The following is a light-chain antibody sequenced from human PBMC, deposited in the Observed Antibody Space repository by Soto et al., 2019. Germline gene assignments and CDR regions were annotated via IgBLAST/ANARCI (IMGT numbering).Light chain of an antibody. Sequence: DIQLTQSPSFLSASVGARVTITCRASQGIRSYLAWYQQKPGKAPKLLIYAASTLQSGVPSRFSGSGSGTEFTLTASSLQPEDFATYYCQQLNSYPITFGQGTRLEIK. CDR3: QQLNSYPIT. V-gene: IGKV1-9*01. J-gene: IGKJ5*01. CDR2: AAS. CDR1: QGIRSY.